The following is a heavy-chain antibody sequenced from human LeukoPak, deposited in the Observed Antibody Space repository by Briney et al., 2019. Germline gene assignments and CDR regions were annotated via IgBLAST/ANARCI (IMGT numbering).Heavy chain of an antibody. Sequence: GGSLRLSCAASGFTFSSYDMHWVRQATGKGLEWVSVIGTAGDTYYPDSEKGRFTISRENAKNSLYLQINSLRVGDTAVYYCVREERDAMDVCGQGTTVTVSS. CDR1: GFTFSSYD. CDR2: IGTAGDT. CDR3: VREERDAMDV. J-gene: IGHJ6*02. V-gene: IGHV3-13*01.